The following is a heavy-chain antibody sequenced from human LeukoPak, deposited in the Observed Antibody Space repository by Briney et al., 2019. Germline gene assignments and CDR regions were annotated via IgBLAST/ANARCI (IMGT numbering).Heavy chain of an antibody. CDR2: IYYSGST. CDR3: ARAAGGRFLEWLMCDY. D-gene: IGHD3-3*01. J-gene: IGHJ4*02. V-gene: IGHV4-39*07. CDR1: GGSISSSSYY. Sequence: SETLSLTCTVSGGSISSSSYYWGWIRQPPGKGLEWIGSIYYSGSTYYNPSLKSRVTISVDTSKNQFSLKLSSVTAADTAVYYCARAAGGRFLEWLMCDYWGQGTLVTVSS.